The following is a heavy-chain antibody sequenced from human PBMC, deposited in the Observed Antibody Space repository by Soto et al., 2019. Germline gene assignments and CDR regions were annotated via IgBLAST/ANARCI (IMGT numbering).Heavy chain of an antibody. Sequence: GSLRLSCAASGFTFGRYSMTWVRQAPGKGLEWVSSLSGNGGSTYYADSVKGRFTISRDNSKDMLHLQVNGLRAEDTAVYFCAKDARILDYDFWSGGNDAFDMWGQGTKVT. J-gene: IGHJ3*02. CDR1: GFTFGRYS. D-gene: IGHD3-3*01. CDR2: LSGNGGST. CDR3: AKDARILDYDFWSGGNDAFDM. V-gene: IGHV3-23*01.